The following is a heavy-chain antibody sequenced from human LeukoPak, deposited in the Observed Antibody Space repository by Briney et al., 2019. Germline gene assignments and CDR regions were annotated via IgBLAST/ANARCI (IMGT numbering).Heavy chain of an antibody. D-gene: IGHD2-15*01. CDR1: GGTFSSYA. J-gene: IGHJ5*02. CDR2: IIPIFGIA. V-gene: IGHV1-69*04. CDR3: ARDVDIVVVVAASQKGHNWFDP. Sequence: ASVKVSCKASGGTFSSYAISWVRQAPGQGLEWMGRIIPIFGIANYAQKFQGRVTITADKSTSTAYMELSSLRSEDTAAYYCARDVDIVVVVAASQKGHNWFDPWGQGTLVTVSS.